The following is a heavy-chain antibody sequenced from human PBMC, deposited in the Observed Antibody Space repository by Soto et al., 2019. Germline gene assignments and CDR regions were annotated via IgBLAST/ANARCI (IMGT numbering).Heavy chain of an antibody. CDR2: INPNSGAT. J-gene: IGHJ5*02. D-gene: IGHD3-3*01. CDR1: GYTFTGYF. V-gene: IGHV1-2*02. Sequence: QVQLEQSGAEVKKPGASVKVSCKASGYTFTGYFMHWVRQAPGQGLEWMGWINPNSGATKYAQKFQGRVTLSRDTSISTAYMELSCLRSDDTAVYYCARGGGTILAPLPWGQGTLVTVSS. CDR3: ARGGGTILAPLP.